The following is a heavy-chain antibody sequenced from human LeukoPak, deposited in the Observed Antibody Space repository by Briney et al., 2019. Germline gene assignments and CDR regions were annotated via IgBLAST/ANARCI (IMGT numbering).Heavy chain of an antibody. D-gene: IGHD3-22*01. Sequence: PSETLSLTCVVSGYSISSGYYWGWIRQPPGKGLEWIGSIYHSGSTYYNPSLKSRVTISVDTSKNQFSLKLSSVTAADTAVYYCARQSSPIDYYDSSGYYYGVAFDIWGQGTMVTVSS. CDR2: IYHSGST. V-gene: IGHV4-38-2*01. J-gene: IGHJ3*02. CDR3: ARQSSPIDYYDSSGYYYGVAFDI. CDR1: GYSISSGYY.